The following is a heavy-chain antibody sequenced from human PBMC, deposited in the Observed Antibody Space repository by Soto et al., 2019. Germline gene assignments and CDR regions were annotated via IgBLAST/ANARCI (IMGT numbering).Heavy chain of an antibody. CDR2: INSDGSSK. D-gene: IGHD2-15*01. CDR3: ARDWAANF. CDR1: GFTFSSYG. V-gene: IGHV3-74*01. J-gene: IGHJ4*02. Sequence: GGSLRLSCAASGFTFSSYGMHCVRQTPGKGLEWVAGINSDGSSKSYADSVKGRFTISRDNTKNTLYLQMNSLRAEDTAVYYCARDWAANFWGQGTLVTV.